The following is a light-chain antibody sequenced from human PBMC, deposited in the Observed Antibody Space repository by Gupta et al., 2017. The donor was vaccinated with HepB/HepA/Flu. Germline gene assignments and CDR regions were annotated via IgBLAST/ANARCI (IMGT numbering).Light chain of an antibody. CDR3: AARNNSQNGQV. J-gene: IGLJ2*01. Sequence: SLLTQPPSASGTPGQRVTISCSGCHSNIGDNDVDWYQPRPGPAPKLLIYSNDERPPGVPDRFSGSKSGTSASLAISGLQAEDEADYHCAARNNSQNGQVFGGGTKLTVL. CDR1: HSNIGDND. CDR2: SND. V-gene: IGLV1-44*01.